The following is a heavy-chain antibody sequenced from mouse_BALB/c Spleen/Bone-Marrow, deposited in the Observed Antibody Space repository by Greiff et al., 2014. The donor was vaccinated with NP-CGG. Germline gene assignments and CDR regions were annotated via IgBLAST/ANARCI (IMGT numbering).Heavy chain of an antibody. J-gene: IGHJ1*01. V-gene: IGHV1S17*01. CDR3: TRSGYYGYGWYFDV. Sequence: VQLQQSGAELVKPGASVKLSCRVSGYTFTNYFVYWVKQRPGQGLEWIGEINPSSDTPNLNEKFKSKATLTVDKSSSTAYMQLSSLTSEDSAVYYCTRSGYYGYGWYFDVWGAGTTVTVSS. CDR2: INPSSDTP. D-gene: IGHD1-2*01. CDR1: GYTFTNYF.